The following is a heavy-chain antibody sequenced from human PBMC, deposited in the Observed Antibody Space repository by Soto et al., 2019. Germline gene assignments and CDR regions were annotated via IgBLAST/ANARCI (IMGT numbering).Heavy chain of an antibody. CDR2: IIPLFGTT. D-gene: IGHD4-17*01. J-gene: IGHJ4*02. V-gene: IGHV1-69*12. CDR1: GGTFSRNA. CDR3: ARDGAVTVTTSYFDY. Sequence: QVQLVQSGAEVKKPGSSVKVSCKASGGTFSRNAINWVRQAPGQGLEWMGGIIPLFGTTNYAQNFQGRVTITADESKNTAYMELSSLRSEDTAVYYCARDGAVTVTTSYFDYWGQGTLVSVSS.